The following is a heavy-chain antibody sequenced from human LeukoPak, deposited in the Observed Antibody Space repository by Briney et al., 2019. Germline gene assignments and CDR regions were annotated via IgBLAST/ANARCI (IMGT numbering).Heavy chain of an antibody. CDR2: IFYSGST. D-gene: IGHD3-9*01. CDR1: AASISSKC. CDR3: ARHNADYDILTGYSHFHCDFDY. V-gene: IGHV4-59*08. Sequence: SETLSLTCPVAAASISSKCSSWIRQPPGKGMEWIGYIFYSGSTNYNPSLKIRGTISVDTSKIQFSLNLSSVTATDTAVYYCARHNADYDILTGYSHFHCDFDYWGQGTLVTVSS. J-gene: IGHJ4*02.